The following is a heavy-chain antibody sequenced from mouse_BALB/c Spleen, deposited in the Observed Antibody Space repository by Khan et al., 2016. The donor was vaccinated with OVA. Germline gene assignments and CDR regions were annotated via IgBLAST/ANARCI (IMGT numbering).Heavy chain of an antibody. CDR3: AREAYYRYYVVGY. CDR1: GFSLTNYG. J-gene: IGHJ4*01. CDR2: IWSDGST. Sequence: QVQLKESGPGLVEPSQSLSITCTISGFSLTNYGVHWVRQPPGKGLEWLVVIWSDGSTTYNSALKSRLSISKDNSKSQVFLKMNSLQTDDTAMYYGAREAYYRYYVVGYWGQGTTVTVSS. V-gene: IGHV2-6-1*01. D-gene: IGHD2-10*01.